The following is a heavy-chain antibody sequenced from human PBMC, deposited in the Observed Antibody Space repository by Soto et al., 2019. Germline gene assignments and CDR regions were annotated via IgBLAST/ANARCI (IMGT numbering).Heavy chain of an antibody. J-gene: IGHJ6*03. V-gene: IGHV1-3*01. Sequence: ASVKVSCKASGYTFTSYAMHWVRQAPGQRLEWMGWINAGNGNTKYSQKIQGRDTITRDTSASTAYMGLSSLISEYTVVYYFAKERVMITFGGVIVPYYMDVWGKGTMVTVSS. CDR2: INAGNGNT. D-gene: IGHD3-16*02. CDR1: GYTFTSYA. CDR3: AKERVMITFGGVIVPYYMDV.